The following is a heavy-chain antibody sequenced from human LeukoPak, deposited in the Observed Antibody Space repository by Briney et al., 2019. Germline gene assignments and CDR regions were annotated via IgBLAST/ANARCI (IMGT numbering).Heavy chain of an antibody. V-gene: IGHV3-21*01. CDR1: GFTFSSYS. Sequence: GGSLRLSCAASGFTFSSYSMNWVRQAPGKGLEWVSSISSSSYIYYADSVKGRFTISRDNAKNSLYLQMNSLRAEDTAVYYCARRLAGYGRYTDYWGRGTLVTVSS. J-gene: IGHJ4*02. CDR2: ISSSSYI. D-gene: IGHD5-12*01. CDR3: ARRLAGYGRYTDY.